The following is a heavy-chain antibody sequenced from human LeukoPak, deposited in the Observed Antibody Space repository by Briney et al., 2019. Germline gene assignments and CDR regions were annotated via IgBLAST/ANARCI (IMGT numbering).Heavy chain of an antibody. D-gene: IGHD1-7*01. J-gene: IGHJ4*02. CDR1: GGSISSSSYY. V-gene: IGHV4-39*01. Sequence: SETLSLTCSVSGGSISSSSYYWGWIRQPPGKGLEWIGSMDYSGSTYYNPSLKSRVTISVDTSKNQFSMKLNSVTDADTAVYYCARRPAISGTKIPFDYWGQGTLVTVSS. CDR2: MDYSGST. CDR3: ARRPAISGTKIPFDY.